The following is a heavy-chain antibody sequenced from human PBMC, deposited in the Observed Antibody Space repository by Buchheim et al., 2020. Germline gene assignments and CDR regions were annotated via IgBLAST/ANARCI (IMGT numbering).Heavy chain of an antibody. CDR3: APGNYARGGY. CDR1: GFTFSSNW. V-gene: IGHV3-74*01. Sequence: EVQLVESGGGLVQPGGSLRLSCAASGFTFSSNWMDWVRQAPGKGLVWVSSINADGSTTNYADSVKGRFTISRDNAKNTLYLQMNRLRAEDTAVYYCAPGNYARGGYWGQGTL. J-gene: IGHJ1*01. CDR2: INADGSTT. D-gene: IGHD3-22*01.